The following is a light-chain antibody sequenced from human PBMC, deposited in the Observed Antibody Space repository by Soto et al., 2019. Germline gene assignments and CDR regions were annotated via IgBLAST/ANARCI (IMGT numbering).Light chain of an antibody. Sequence: QSVLTQPPSASGTPGQGVTISCSGSTSNIGSNYVYWYQQLPGTAPKLLIYAASTRDTDIPDRFNGSGSGTDFALTISRLEPEDFALYYCQQYDASPLTFGPGTKV. CDR2: AAST. V-gene: IGLV1-47*01. CDR1: TSNIGSNY. CDR3: QQYDASPLT. J-gene: IGLJ1*01.